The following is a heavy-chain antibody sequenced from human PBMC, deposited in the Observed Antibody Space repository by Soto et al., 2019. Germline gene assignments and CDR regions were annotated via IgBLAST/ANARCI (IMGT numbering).Heavy chain of an antibody. V-gene: IGHV1-2*06. CDR2: INTKNGGT. CDR3: ASSVTVRPGRGDYYALDV. Sequence: GASVKVSCKASGYPFTAYYMHWVRQAPGQGLEWVGRINTKNGGTDYAQKFQGRVTLTRDPSISTAFMNLTSLGSDDAAVCYCASSVTVRPGRGDYYALDVWGQGTTVTVSS. J-gene: IGHJ6*02. CDR1: GYPFTAYY. D-gene: IGHD6-6*01.